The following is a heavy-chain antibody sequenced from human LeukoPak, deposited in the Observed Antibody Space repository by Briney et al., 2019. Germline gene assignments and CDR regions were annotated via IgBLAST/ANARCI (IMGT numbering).Heavy chain of an antibody. CDR2: INPYNGVT. Sequence: ASVKVSCKASGYSFTDYFMYWVRQAPGQGLDWMGYINPYNGVTKFAQKFQGRVTITRDTSTNTAYMELSSLRSDDTAVYYCAKQTNWGYQVPDFWGQGTLVTVSS. D-gene: IGHD7-27*01. CDR3: AKQTNWGYQVPDF. CDR1: GYSFTDYF. J-gene: IGHJ4*02. V-gene: IGHV1-2*02.